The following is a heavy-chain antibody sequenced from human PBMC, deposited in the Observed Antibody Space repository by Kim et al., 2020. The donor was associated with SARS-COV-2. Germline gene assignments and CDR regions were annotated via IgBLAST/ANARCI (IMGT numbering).Heavy chain of an antibody. V-gene: IGHV4-30-2*04. D-gene: IGHD1-20*01. CDR3: ARLSLTPRAD. J-gene: IGHJ4*02. Sequence: STYYNRALKSRVTLSVDTSKNQFSLKLSSVTAADTAVYYCARLSLTPRADWGQGTLVTVSS. CDR2: ST.